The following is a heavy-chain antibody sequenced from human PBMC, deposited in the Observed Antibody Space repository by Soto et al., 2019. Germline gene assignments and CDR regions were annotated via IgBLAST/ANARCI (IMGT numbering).Heavy chain of an antibody. CDR1: GFTFSGSA. V-gene: IGHV3-73*01. Sequence: PGVSLRLSCAASGFTFSGSAMHWVRQASGKGLEWVGRIRSKANSYATAYAASVKGRFTISRDDSKNTAYLQMNSLKTEDTAVYYCTPAQLLWFGESQARGFDPWGQGTLVTVSS. CDR3: TPAQLLWFGESQARGFDP. J-gene: IGHJ5*02. D-gene: IGHD3-10*01. CDR2: IRSKANSYAT.